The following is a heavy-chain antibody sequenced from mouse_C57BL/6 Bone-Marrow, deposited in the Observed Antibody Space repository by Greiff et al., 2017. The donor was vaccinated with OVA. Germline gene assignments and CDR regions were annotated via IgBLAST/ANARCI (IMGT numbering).Heavy chain of an antibody. CDR1: GYAFPNYL. J-gene: IGHJ4*01. Sequence: QVQLQQSGAELVRPGTSVQVSCKASGYAFPNYLIEGVKQRPGQGLEWIGVFNPGSGGTKYNEKFKGKAKLTADKSSSTADMQLSSLTSDDSAVYFWAREEAYYSIYYAMDDWGQGTSVTVSS. CDR3: AREEAYYSIYYAMDD. CDR2: FNPGSGGT. V-gene: IGHV1-54*01. D-gene: IGHD2-5*01.